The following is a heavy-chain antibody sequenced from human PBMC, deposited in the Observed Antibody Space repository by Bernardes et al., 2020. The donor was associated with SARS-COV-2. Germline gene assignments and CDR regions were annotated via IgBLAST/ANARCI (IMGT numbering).Heavy chain of an antibody. CDR1: GFTFDDYA. CDR3: AKDIMAAAGLFDY. V-gene: IGHV3-9*01. Sequence: GGSLRLSCAASGFTFDDYAMHWVRQAPGKGLEWVSGISWNSGSIGYADSVKGRFTISRDNAKNSLYLQMNSLRAEDTALYYCAKDIMAAAGLFDYWGQGTLVTVSS. J-gene: IGHJ4*02. CDR2: ISWNSGSI. D-gene: IGHD6-13*01.